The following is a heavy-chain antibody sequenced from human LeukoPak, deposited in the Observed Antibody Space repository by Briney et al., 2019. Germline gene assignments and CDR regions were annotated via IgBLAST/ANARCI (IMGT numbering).Heavy chain of an antibody. CDR1: GGSISDYS. D-gene: IGHD6-25*01. V-gene: IGHV4-59*01. J-gene: IGHJ4*02. CDR3: ARAGGVKTAALDLDY. Sequence: SETLSLTCTVSGGSISDYSWSWIRQPPGKGLEWIGNIYYSGSANHNPSLKSRVTISRDTPKNQFSLKLTSVTTADTAVYYCARAGGVKTAALDLDYWGQGTLVTVSS. CDR2: IYYSGSA.